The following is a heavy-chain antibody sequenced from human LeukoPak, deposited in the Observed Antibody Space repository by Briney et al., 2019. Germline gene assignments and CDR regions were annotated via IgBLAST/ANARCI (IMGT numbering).Heavy chain of an antibody. CDR2: INHSGST. V-gene: IGHV4-34*01. CDR1: GGSFSGYY. Sequence: SETLSLTCAVYGGSFSGYYWSWIRQPPGKGLEWIGEINHSGSTNYNPSLKSRVTISVDTSKNQFSLKLSSVTAADTAVYYCARAPRWRYYGMDVWGQGTTVTVSS. CDR3: ARAPRWRYYGMDV. J-gene: IGHJ6*02. D-gene: IGHD1-1*01.